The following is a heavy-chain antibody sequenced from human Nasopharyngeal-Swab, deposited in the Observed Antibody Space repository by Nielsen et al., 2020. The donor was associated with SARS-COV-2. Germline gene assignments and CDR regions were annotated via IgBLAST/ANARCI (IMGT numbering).Heavy chain of an antibody. Sequence: SETLSLTCTVPGGSISSSSYYWGWIRQPPGKGLEWIGSVYYSGSTCYNPSLKSRVTIYVDTSKNQFSLKMSSVTAADTAVYYCVRRSSGWYGTYNWFDPWGQGALVTVSS. CDR1: GGSISSSSYY. CDR2: VYYSGST. CDR3: VRRSSGWYGTYNWFDP. V-gene: IGHV4-39*01. J-gene: IGHJ5*02. D-gene: IGHD6-19*01.